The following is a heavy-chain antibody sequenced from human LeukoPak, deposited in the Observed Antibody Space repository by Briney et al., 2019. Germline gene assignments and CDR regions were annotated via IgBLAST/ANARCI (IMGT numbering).Heavy chain of an antibody. Sequence: GGSLRLSCAASGSTFSSYAMHWVRQAPGKGLEWVAVISYDGSNKYYADSVEGRFTISRDNSKNTLYLQMNSLRAEDTAVYYCARDLRSSGYYAFDYWGQGTLVTVSS. CDR1: GSTFSSYA. CDR3: ARDLRSSGYYAFDY. V-gene: IGHV3-30*04. D-gene: IGHD3-22*01. CDR2: ISYDGSNK. J-gene: IGHJ4*02.